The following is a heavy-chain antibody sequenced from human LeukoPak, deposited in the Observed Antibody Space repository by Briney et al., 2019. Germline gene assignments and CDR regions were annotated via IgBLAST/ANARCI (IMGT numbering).Heavy chain of an antibody. J-gene: IGHJ6*01. CDR1: GFTFSSYA. CDR3: GKDQGERYFDWLRQPYYYYRMFV. D-gene: IGHD3-9*01. V-gene: IGHV3-23*01. CDR2: ISGNGGST. Sequence: PGGSLRLSCAASGFTFSSYAMSWVRQAPGKGLEWVSAISGNGGSTYYADSVKGRFTISRDNSKNTLYLQMNSLRAEATAVYSWGKDQGERYFDWLRQPYYYYRMFVWGKGTTVTDS.